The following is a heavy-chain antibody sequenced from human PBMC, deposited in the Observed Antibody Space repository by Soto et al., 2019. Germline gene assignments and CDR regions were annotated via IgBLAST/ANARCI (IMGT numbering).Heavy chain of an antibody. Sequence: QVQLQQWGAGLLKPSETLSLTCAVTGGSFSQYYWRWIRQPAGKGLEWIGEINYSRNAHYSPSLQSRVSISVDTSKNHFSLRLGSVTAADTAVYYCARGGRAYGSGSYFWSFDYWGQGTLVTVSS. J-gene: IGHJ4*02. CDR3: ARGGRAYGSGSYFWSFDY. D-gene: IGHD3-10*01. CDR1: GGSFSQYY. CDR2: INYSRNA. V-gene: IGHV4-34*01.